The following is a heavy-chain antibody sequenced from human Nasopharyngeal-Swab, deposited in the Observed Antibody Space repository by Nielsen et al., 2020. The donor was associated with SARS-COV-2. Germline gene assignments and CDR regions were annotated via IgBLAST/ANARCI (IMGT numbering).Heavy chain of an antibody. D-gene: IGHD6-19*01. J-gene: IGHJ4*02. Sequence: GGSLRLSCAGSGFTFSSYAMNWVRLAPERGLEWVSVISGGGGATNYADSVKGRFSISRDNSKNTVYLQMNSLTAEDTAVYYCAVRIRSGWHALDYWGQGTLVTVSS. CDR1: GFTFSSYA. CDR2: ISGGGGAT. CDR3: AVRIRSGWHALDY. V-gene: IGHV3-23*01.